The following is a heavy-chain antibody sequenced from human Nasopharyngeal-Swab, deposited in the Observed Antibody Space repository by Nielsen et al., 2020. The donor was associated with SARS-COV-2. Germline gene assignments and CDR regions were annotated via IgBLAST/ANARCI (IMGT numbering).Heavy chain of an antibody. J-gene: IGHJ6*02. V-gene: IGHV4-59*01. CDR1: GGSISSYY. D-gene: IGHD3-10*01. CDR3: ARWFPRYYYYGMDV. Sequence: SETLSLTCTVSGGSISSYYWSWIRQPPGKGLEWIGYIYYSGSINYNPSLKSRVTISVDTSKNQFSLKLSSVTAADTAVYYCARWFPRYYYYGMDVWGQGTTVTVSS. CDR2: IYYSGSI.